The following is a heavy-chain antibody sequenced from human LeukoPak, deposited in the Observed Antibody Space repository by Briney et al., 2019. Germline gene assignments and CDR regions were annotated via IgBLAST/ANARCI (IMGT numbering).Heavy chain of an antibody. CDR1: GGSITSHY. J-gene: IGHJ4*02. V-gene: IGHV4-59*11. CDR3: ARDGWLDVGIDY. Sequence: SETLSLTCTVSGGSITSHYWSWIRQPPGKGLEWIGYIYYTGSTNYNPSLKSRVTISADTSKNQFSLKLSSVTAADTAVYYCARDGWLDVGIDYWGQGTLVTVSS. D-gene: IGHD6-19*01. CDR2: IYYTGST.